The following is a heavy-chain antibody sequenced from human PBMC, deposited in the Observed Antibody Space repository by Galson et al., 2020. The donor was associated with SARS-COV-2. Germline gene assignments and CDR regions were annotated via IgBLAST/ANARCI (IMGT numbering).Heavy chain of an antibody. V-gene: IGHV4-59*01. Sequence: ETSETLSLTCTVSGGSISSYYWSWIRQPPGKGLEWIGYIYYSGSTNYNPSLKSRVTISVDTSKNKFSLKLSSVTAADTAVYYCARGLHYYDSSGYYFDYWGQGTLVTVSS. CDR3: ARGLHYYDSSGYYFDY. D-gene: IGHD3-22*01. J-gene: IGHJ4*02. CDR1: GGSISSYY. CDR2: IYYSGST.